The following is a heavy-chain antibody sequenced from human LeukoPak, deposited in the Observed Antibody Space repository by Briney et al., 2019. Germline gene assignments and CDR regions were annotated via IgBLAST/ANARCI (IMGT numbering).Heavy chain of an antibody. CDR3: ARGRSGRYFDY. J-gene: IGHJ4*02. CDR1: GFTVSSNY. V-gene: IGHV3-66*01. CDR2: IYSGGST. Sequence: GGSLRLSCAASGFTVSSNYMSWVRQAPGKGLEWVSVIYSGGSTYYADSVKGRFTISRDNSKNTLYLQMNSLRAEDTAVYYCARGRSGRYFDYWGQGTLVTVSS.